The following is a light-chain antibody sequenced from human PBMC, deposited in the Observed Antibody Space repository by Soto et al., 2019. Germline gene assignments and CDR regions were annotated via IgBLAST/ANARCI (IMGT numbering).Light chain of an antibody. V-gene: IGKV3-20*01. J-gene: IGKJ4*01. CDR1: QSVSSSY. CDR3: QQYQSLS. CDR2: GAS. Sequence: IVLPQSPAILSLSPGERATLSCRASQSVSSSYVAWYQHKPGQATRLLIHGASSRVTGMPDRFCGSGSGTDFTLTISRLEPGDFAVYYCQQYQSLSFGGGTQVESK.